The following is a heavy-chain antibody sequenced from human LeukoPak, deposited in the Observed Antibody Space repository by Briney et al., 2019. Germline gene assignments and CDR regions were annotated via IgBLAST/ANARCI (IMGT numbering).Heavy chain of an antibody. CDR2: ISYDGSSK. V-gene: IGHV3-30-3*01. CDR1: GFTFSNYA. J-gene: IGHJ6*02. Sequence: GGSLRLSCAASGFTFSNYAILWVRQAPGKGLEWVAVISYDGSSKNFADSVKGRFTISRDNAKNSLYLQMNSLRAEDTAVYYCARRGASYYYYGMDVWGQGTTVTVSS. CDR3: ARRGASYYYYGMDV.